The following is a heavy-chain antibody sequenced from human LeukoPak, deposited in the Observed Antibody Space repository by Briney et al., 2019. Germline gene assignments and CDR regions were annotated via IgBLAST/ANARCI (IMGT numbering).Heavy chain of an antibody. D-gene: IGHD3-10*01. CDR1: GYSISSDYY. CDR2: IYHSGST. CDR3: AKSNGYGLVDI. J-gene: IGHJ3*02. Sequence: SETLSLTCTVSGYSISSDYYWGWIRQPPGKGLEWIGSIYHSGSTYYNPSLKSRVTISVDTSRNQFSLKLNSVTAADTAVYYCAKSNGYGLVDIWGQGTMVTVSS. V-gene: IGHV4-38-2*02.